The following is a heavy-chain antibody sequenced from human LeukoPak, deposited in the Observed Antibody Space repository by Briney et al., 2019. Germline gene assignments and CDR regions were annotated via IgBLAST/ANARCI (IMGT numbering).Heavy chain of an antibody. D-gene: IGHD1-26*01. Sequence: PGGSLRLSCGASGFTFSSCWMTWVRQAPGKGLEWVANIKQDGNEKYYVDSVKGRFSISRDNAKNSVYLQMNSLRAEDTAIYYCARLMGERSLFDYWGQGVLVTVSS. CDR2: IKQDGNEK. V-gene: IGHV3-7*02. J-gene: IGHJ4*02. CDR1: GFTFSSCW. CDR3: ARLMGERSLFDY.